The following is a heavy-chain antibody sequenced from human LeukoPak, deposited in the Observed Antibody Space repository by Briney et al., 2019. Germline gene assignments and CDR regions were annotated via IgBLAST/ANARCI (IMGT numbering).Heavy chain of an antibody. D-gene: IGHD5-18*01. Sequence: GGSLRLSCAASGFTFSSCGMHWDRQAPGKGLVWVAVISYDGSDKFYADSVKGRFTISRDNSKNTLYPQMNSLRAEDTAVYYCAKDSGYSYGYYFDYWGQGTLVTVSS. CDR3: AKDSGYSYGYYFDY. CDR1: GFTFSSCG. V-gene: IGHV3-30*18. J-gene: IGHJ4*02. CDR2: ISYDGSDK.